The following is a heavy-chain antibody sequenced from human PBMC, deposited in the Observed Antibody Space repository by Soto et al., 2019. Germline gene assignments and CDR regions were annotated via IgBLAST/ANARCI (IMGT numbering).Heavy chain of an antibody. Sequence: QVQLVQSGAEVKKPGASVKVSCKASGYTFTSYGISWVRQAPGQGLEWMGWISAYNGNTNYAQKFQGRVTITTDTXTSTAYTELRSLRSDDTAAYYCARGGKTRTTGVCSFSGMGVCGHGTTVTVSS. CDR2: ISAYNGNT. CDR1: GYTFTSYG. D-gene: IGHD2-8*01. V-gene: IGHV1-18*01. J-gene: IGHJ6*02. CDR3: ARGGKTRTTGVCSFSGMGV.